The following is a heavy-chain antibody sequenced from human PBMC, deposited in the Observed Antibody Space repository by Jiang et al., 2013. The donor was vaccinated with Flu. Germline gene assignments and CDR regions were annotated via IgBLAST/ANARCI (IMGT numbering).Heavy chain of an antibody. CDR2: IYHSGTT. D-gene: IGHD2-8*01. CDR1: GGSISSSNW. J-gene: IGHJ3*02. V-gene: IGHV4-4*02. CDR3: AREYAIDSGKDAFDI. Sequence: GLVKPSGTLSLTCAVSGGSISSSNWWSWVRQPPGKGLEWIGEIYHSGTTNYNPSLKSRVTISVDKSKNQFSLKLSSVTAADTAVYYCAREYAIDSGKDAFDIWGQGTMVTVSS.